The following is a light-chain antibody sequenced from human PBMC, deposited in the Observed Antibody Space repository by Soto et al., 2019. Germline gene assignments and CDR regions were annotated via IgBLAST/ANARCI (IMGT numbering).Light chain of an antibody. Sequence: QSRFTQPPSVSGAPGRRVSISCTWSSSNIGAEYDVHWYQQLPGTAPKRLIYGDNNRPSGVPDRFSGSKSGTSASLAITGLQPEDEADYYCQSYDSSLTTFVFGTGTKVTVL. V-gene: IGLV1-40*01. CDR2: GDN. J-gene: IGLJ1*01. CDR3: QSYDSSLTTFV. CDR1: SSNIGAEYD.